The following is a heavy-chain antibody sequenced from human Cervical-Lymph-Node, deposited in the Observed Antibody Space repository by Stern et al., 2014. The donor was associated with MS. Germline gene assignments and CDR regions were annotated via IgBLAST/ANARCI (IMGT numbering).Heavy chain of an antibody. CDR2: IIPNNGDT. J-gene: IGHJ4*02. CDR3: AKDGYNY. D-gene: IGHD5-24*01. V-gene: IGHV1-2*02. CDR1: GYTFTGYY. Sequence: QLVQSGAEVKKPGASVKVSCKASGYTFTGYYIHWVRQAPGQGLEWMGWIIPNNGDTKQGHNFQGRGTMTRDTAISTAYMELSRLRSDDTAVYYCAKDGYNYWGQGTLVTVSS.